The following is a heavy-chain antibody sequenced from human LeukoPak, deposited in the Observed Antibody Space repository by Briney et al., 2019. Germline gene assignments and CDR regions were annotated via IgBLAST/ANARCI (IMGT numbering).Heavy chain of an antibody. Sequence: GGSLRLSCAASGFTFSGYAMSWVRQAPGKGLEWVSAISGSGGSTYYADSVKGRFTISRDNSKNTLHLQMNSLRAEDTAVYYCAKAGRGYDDFSFADYWGQGTLVTV. J-gene: IGHJ4*02. CDR1: GFTFSGYA. CDR2: ISGSGGST. D-gene: IGHD5-12*01. CDR3: AKAGRGYDDFSFADY. V-gene: IGHV3-23*01.